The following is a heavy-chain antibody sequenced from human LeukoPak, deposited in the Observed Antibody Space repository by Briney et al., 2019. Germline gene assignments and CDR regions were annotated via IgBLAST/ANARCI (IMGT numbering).Heavy chain of an antibody. CDR1: GGSISSGDYY. Sequence: SETLSLTCTVSGGSISSGDYYWSWIRQPPGKGLEWIGYIYYSGSTYYNPSLKSRVTISVDTSKNQFSLKLSSVTAADTAVYYCARAIVATIEYAFDIWGQGQWSPSL. CDR2: IYYSGST. V-gene: IGHV4-30-4*01. CDR3: ARAIVATIEYAFDI. J-gene: IGHJ3*02. D-gene: IGHD5-12*01.